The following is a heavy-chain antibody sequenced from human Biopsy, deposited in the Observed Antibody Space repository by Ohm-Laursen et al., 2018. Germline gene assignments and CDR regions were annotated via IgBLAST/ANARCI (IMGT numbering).Heavy chain of an antibody. J-gene: IGHJ6*02. Sequence: SSVKVSCKVSGGTFNNYPLSWVRKAPGQGLEWMGGILPPFRTTHYAQKFQGRVSITADDSISTAYMELSSLRSEDTAVYYCTSLWGRESDYYSDMDVWGQGTTVTVSS. D-gene: IGHD7-27*01. CDR1: GGTFNNYP. V-gene: IGHV1-69*01. CDR2: ILPPFRTT. CDR3: TSLWGRESDYYSDMDV.